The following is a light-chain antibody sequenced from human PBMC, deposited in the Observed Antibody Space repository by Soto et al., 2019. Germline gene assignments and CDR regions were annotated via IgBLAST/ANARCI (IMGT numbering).Light chain of an antibody. CDR3: CSYAGAYTRV. Sequence: QSVLTQPRSVSGSPGQSVTIPCTGSSSDVGGHDYVSWYQQHPGKAPKLMIYDVTQRPSGVPDRFSGSKSGDTASLNIAGLKSADEAEYYCCSYAGAYTRVFGGGTNLTVL. CDR1: SSDVGGHDY. CDR2: DVT. J-gene: IGLJ3*02. V-gene: IGLV2-11*01.